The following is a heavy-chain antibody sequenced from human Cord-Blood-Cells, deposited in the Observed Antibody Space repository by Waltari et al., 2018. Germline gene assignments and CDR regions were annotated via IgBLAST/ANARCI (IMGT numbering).Heavy chain of an antibody. Sequence: QVQLQQWGAGLLKPSETLSLTCAVYGGSFSGYYWSWIRQPPGKGLEWIGEINHSGSTNYHPSLKSRVTISVDTSKNQFSLKLSSVTAADTAVYYCARQGVRGVIDYWGQGTLVTVSS. CDR3: ARQGVRGVIDY. CDR2: INHSGST. J-gene: IGHJ4*02. V-gene: IGHV4-34*01. D-gene: IGHD3-10*01. CDR1: GGSFSGYY.